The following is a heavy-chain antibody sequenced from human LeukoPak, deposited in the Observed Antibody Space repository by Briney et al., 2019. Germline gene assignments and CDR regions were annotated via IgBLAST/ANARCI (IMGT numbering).Heavy chain of an antibody. D-gene: IGHD1-26*01. CDR3: ARVPPVGPKQGAFDI. CDR1: GGTFSSYA. CDR2: IIPIFGTA. Sequence: SVKVSCKASGGTFSSYAISWVRQVPGQGLEWMGGIIPIFGTANYAQKFQGRVTITADESTSTAYMELSSLRSEDTAVYYCARVPPVGPKQGAFDIWGQGTMVTVSS. J-gene: IGHJ3*02. V-gene: IGHV1-69*13.